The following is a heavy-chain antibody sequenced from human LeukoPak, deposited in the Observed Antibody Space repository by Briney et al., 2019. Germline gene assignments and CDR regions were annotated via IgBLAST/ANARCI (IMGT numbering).Heavy chain of an antibody. CDR2: ISGGGETT. CDR1: GFTFNNYA. Sequence: GGSLRLSCAASGFTFNNYAMNWVRQAPGKGLEWVSSISGGGETTYYADSAKGRFTISRDNSQNTLYLQMSGLRAEDTAVYYCARDYADCVGYFFFDYWGQGTLVTVSS. CDR3: ARDYADCVGYFFFDY. V-gene: IGHV3-23*01. J-gene: IGHJ4*02. D-gene: IGHD4-17*01.